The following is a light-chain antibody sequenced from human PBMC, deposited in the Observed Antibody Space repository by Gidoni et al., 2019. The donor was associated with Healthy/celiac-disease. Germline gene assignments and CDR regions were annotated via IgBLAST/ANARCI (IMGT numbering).Light chain of an antibody. CDR3: CSYAGSYTFEV. V-gene: IGLV2-11*01. J-gene: IGLJ1*01. Sequence: QSPLTQPRSLSGSPAKPVTLSCTGTSSDVGGYNYVHWSQQPPGKAPKLMNYDVSKRPSGVPDRFSGSKSGNTASLTISGLQAEDEADYYCCSYAGSYTFEVFGTGTKVTVL. CDR1: SSDVGGYNY. CDR2: DVS.